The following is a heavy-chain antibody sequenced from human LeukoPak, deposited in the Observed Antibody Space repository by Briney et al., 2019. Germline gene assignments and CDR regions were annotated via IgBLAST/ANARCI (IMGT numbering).Heavy chain of an antibody. D-gene: IGHD6-19*01. CDR3: ARDLSCGSGWYCFDY. V-gene: IGHV3-53*05. CDR1: GFTVSSNY. CDR2: IYSGGST. J-gene: IGHJ4*02. Sequence: GGSLRLSCAASGFTVSSNYMSWVRQAPGKGLEWVSVIYSGGSTYYADSVKGRFTISRDNSKNTLYLQMNSLRAEDTAVYYCARDLSCGSGWYCFDYWGQGTLVTVSS.